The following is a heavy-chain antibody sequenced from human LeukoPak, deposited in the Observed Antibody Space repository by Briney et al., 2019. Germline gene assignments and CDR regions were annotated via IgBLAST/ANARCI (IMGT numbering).Heavy chain of an antibody. D-gene: IGHD2-2*01. V-gene: IGHV3-30*19. Sequence: GRSLRLSCAASGFTFSSYGMHWVRQAPGKGLEWVAVIWYDGSNKYDADSVRGRFTISRDNSKNTLYLQMNSLRAEDTAVYYCARGDCSFTSCYFDYWGQGTLVTVSS. J-gene: IGHJ4*02. CDR3: ARGDCSFTSCYFDY. CDR1: GFTFSSYG. CDR2: IWYDGSNK.